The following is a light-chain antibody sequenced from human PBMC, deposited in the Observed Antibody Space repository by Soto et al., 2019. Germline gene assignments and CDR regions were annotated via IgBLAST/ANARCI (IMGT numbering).Light chain of an antibody. Sequence: DIVLTQSPATLSLSPGDRVTITCRASQSVSSYLAWYQQKPGQAPRLLIYDASNRATGIPARFSGSGSGTDFTPIISILEAEDFAVYYCQQRSNWSSFGHGTKVDIK. V-gene: IGKV3-11*01. J-gene: IGKJ3*01. CDR2: DAS. CDR1: QSVSSY. CDR3: QQRSNWSS.